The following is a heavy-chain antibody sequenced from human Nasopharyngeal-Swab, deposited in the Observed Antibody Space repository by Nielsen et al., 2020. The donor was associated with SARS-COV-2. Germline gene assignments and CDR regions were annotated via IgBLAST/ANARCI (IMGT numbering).Heavy chain of an antibody. CDR3: TRCGGGCYSGRDY. Sequence: GESLNISCAASGFTFSDSAIHWVRQASGAGLEWVGRIRSKGNNYATAYAASVKGRFTIFRDDPTNTAYLQMNSLKTEDTAVYYCTRCGGGCYSGRDYWGQGTLVTVSS. CDR1: GFTFSDSA. V-gene: IGHV3-73*01. CDR2: IRSKGNNYAT. J-gene: IGHJ4*02. D-gene: IGHD2-15*01.